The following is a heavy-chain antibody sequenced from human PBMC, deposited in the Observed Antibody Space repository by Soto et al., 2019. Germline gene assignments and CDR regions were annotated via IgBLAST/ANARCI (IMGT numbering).Heavy chain of an antibody. V-gene: IGHV3-33*01. J-gene: IGHJ6*02. CDR2: IWYDGSNK. Sequence: PGGSLTLSSQPSCFTFSPYGMHRIRQAPGNRQEWLAVIWYDGSNKYYADSVRGRFTISRDNSKNTLYLQMNSLRAEDTAVYYCARDGSGSYEGYYYYGMDVWGQGTTVTVSS. D-gene: IGHD3-10*01. CDR1: CFTFSPYG. CDR3: ARDGSGSYEGYYYYGMDV.